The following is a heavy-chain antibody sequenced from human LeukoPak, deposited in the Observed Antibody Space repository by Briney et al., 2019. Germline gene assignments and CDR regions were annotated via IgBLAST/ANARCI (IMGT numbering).Heavy chain of an antibody. CDR3: AKDEYYYDSSGHSGYYFDY. D-gene: IGHD3-22*01. CDR1: GFTFSSYA. V-gene: IGHV3-23*01. Sequence: GGSLRLSCAASGFTFSSYAMSWVRQAPGKGLEWVSAISGSGGSTYYADSVKGRFTISRDNSKNTLYLQMNSLRAEDTAVYYCAKDEYYYDSSGHSGYYFDYWGQGTLVTVSS. CDR2: ISGSGGST. J-gene: IGHJ4*02.